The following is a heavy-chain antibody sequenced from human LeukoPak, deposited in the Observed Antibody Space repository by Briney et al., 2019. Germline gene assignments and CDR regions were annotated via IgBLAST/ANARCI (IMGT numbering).Heavy chain of an antibody. D-gene: IGHD5-18*01. J-gene: IGHJ4*02. Sequence: SQTLSLTCTVSGGSISSGDYYWSWIRQPPGKGLEWIGYIYYSGSSYYNPSLKSRVTISVDTSKNQFSLKLSSVTAADTAVYYCARVGLGYGYFDYWGQGTLVTVSS. CDR3: ARVGLGYGYFDY. V-gene: IGHV4-30-4*08. CDR2: IYYSGSS. CDR1: GGSISSGDYY.